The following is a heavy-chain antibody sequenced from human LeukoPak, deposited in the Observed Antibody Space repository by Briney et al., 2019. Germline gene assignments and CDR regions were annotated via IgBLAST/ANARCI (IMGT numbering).Heavy chain of an antibody. CDR3: ARALARQRSSIAARGGTLRRGENNYYYYYYMDV. Sequence: SETLSLTCAVYGGSFSGYYWSWIRQPPGKGLEWIGEINHSGSTNYNPSLKSRVTISVDTSKNQFSLKLSSVTAADTAVYYCARALARQRSSIAARGGTLRRGENNYYYYYYMDVWGKGTTVTVSS. V-gene: IGHV4-34*01. D-gene: IGHD6-6*01. CDR2: INHSGST. J-gene: IGHJ6*03. CDR1: GGSFSGYY.